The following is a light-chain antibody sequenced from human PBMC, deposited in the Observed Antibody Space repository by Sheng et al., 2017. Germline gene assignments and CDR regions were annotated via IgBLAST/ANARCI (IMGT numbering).Light chain of an antibody. CDR2: KDT. J-gene: IGLJ3*02. CDR1: ALPMQN. V-gene: IGLV3-25*03. CDR3: LSADISGTYWV. Sequence: SYELTQPPSVSVSPGQTASITCSGSALPMQNAFWYQQKAGQAPVLVISKDTERPSGIPDRFSGSSSGTTVTLTISGVQPEDEADYHCLSADISGTYWVFGGGTKLTVL.